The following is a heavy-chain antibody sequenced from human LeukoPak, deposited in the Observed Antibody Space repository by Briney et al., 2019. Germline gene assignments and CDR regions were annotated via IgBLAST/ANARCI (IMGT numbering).Heavy chain of an antibody. Sequence: GGSLRLSCAASGFTFSSYAMSWVRQAPGKGLEWVSAISGSGGSTYYADSVKGRFAISRDNSKNTLYLQMNSLRAEDTAVYYCAKGRDCGGGSCLGFDYWGQGTLVTVSS. V-gene: IGHV3-23*01. CDR2: ISGSGGST. CDR3: AKGRDCGGGSCLGFDY. D-gene: IGHD2-15*01. CDR1: GFTFSSYA. J-gene: IGHJ4*02.